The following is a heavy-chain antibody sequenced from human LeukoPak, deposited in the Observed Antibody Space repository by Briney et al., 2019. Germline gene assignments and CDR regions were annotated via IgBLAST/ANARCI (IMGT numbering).Heavy chain of an antibody. J-gene: IGHJ4*02. CDR2: ISSSSTI. Sequence: GGSLRLSCAASGFTFSSYSMNWVRQAPGKGLEWVSYISSSSTIYYADSVKGRFTISRDNAKNSLYLQMNSLRAEDTAVYYCAPIYSSGPFDYWGQGTLVTVSS. D-gene: IGHD6-19*01. CDR1: GFTFSSYS. CDR3: APIYSSGPFDY. V-gene: IGHV3-48*04.